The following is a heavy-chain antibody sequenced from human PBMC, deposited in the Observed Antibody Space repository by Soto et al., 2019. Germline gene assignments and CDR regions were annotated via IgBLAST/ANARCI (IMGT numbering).Heavy chain of an antibody. D-gene: IGHD6-13*01. CDR2: MNPNSGNT. J-gene: IGHJ2*01. Sequence: QVQLVQSGAEVKKPGASVKVSCKASGYTFTSYDINWVLQATGQGLEWMGWMNPNSGNTGYAQKFQGRVTMTSNTSISTAYMELSSLRAEDTAVYYCVRRGFSSSWGYWYFDLWGRGTLVTVSS. CDR3: VRRGFSSSWGYWYFDL. V-gene: IGHV1-8*01. CDR1: GYTFTSYD.